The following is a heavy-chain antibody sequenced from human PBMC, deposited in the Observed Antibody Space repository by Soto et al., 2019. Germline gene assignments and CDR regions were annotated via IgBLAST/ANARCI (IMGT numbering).Heavy chain of an antibody. J-gene: IGHJ6*02. CDR2: IYSGGST. CDR3: ARPYYYDRSAYYGIDV. CDR1: GFTVSSNY. D-gene: IGHD3-22*01. Sequence: EVQLVESGGGLIQPGGSLRLSCAASGFTVSSNYMSWVRQAPGKGLEWVSVIYSGGSTYYADSVKGRFTISRDNSKNTLYLQMNSLRAEDTAVYYCARPYYYDRSAYYGIDVWGQGTTVTVSS. V-gene: IGHV3-53*01.